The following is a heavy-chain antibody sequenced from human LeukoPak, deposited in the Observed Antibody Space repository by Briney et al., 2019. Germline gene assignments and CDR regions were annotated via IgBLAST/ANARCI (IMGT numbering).Heavy chain of an antibody. V-gene: IGHV5-51*01. CDR2: IYPGDSDT. CDR1: GYSFTSYW. D-gene: IGHD4-23*01. J-gene: IGHJ4*02. CDR3: ARPIIGYGGNSAFDY. Sequence: GESLQISCKGSGYSFTSYWIGWVRQMPGKGLEWMGIIYPGDSDTRYSPSFQGQVTMSADKSISTAYLQWSSLKASDTAMYYCARPIIGYGGNSAFDYWGQGTLVTVSS.